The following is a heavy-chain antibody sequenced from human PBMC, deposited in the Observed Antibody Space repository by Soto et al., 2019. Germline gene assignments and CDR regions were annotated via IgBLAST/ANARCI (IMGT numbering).Heavy chain of an antibody. CDR3: ARVNCSSTSCYPYYFDY. CDR1: GFTFSSYG. Sequence: GGSLRLSCAASGFTFSSYGMHWVRQAPGKGLEWVAVIWYDGSSKYYADSVKGRFTISRDNSKNTLYLQMNSLRAEDTVVYYCARVNCSSTSCYPYYFDYWGQGTLVTVSS. V-gene: IGHV3-33*01. J-gene: IGHJ4*02. D-gene: IGHD2-2*01. CDR2: IWYDGSSK.